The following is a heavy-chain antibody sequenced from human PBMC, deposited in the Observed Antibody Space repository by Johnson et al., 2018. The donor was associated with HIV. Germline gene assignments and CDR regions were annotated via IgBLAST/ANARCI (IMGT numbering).Heavy chain of an antibody. D-gene: IGHD3-22*01. CDR3: ARDRDHYYDSSGYYESGAFDI. J-gene: IGHJ3*02. CDR1: GFTFSSYA. CDR2: ISYDGSNK. Sequence: QVLLVESGGGLVQPGGSLRLSCAASGFTFSSYAMHWVRQAPGKGLEWVAVISYDGSNKYYADSVKGRFTIYRDNSKNTLYLQMNSLRAEGTAVYYCARDRDHYYDSSGYYESGAFDIWGQGTMVTVSS. V-gene: IGHV3-30-3*01.